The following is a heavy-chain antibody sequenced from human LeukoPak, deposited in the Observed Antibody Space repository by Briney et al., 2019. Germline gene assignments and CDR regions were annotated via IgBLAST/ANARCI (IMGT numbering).Heavy chain of an antibody. CDR3: ASPPGGNYYDRSGYYLE. CDR1: GGTFSSYA. CDR2: IIPILGIA. V-gene: IGHV1-69*04. J-gene: IGHJ4*02. Sequence: VASVKVSCKASGGTFSSYAIRWVRQDPGQGLEWMGRIIPILGIANYAQKFQGRVTITADKSTSTAYMELSSLRSEDTAVYYCASPPGGNYYDRSGYYLEWGQGTLVTVSS. D-gene: IGHD3-22*01.